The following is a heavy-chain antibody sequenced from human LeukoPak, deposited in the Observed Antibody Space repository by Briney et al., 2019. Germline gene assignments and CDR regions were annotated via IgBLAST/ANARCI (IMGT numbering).Heavy chain of an antibody. D-gene: IGHD2-8*01. CDR1: GGSFSDYF. CDR3: ARVSGLNNFDS. CDR2: MIHSGIT. J-gene: IGHJ4*02. V-gene: IGHV4-34*12. Sequence: SETLSLTCAVYGGSFSDYFWGWIRQPPGKGLEWIGEMIHSGITNYNPSLKGRVTISPDTSKNQFSLRLTSVTAADTAVYYCARVSGLNNFDSWGQGTLVTVSS.